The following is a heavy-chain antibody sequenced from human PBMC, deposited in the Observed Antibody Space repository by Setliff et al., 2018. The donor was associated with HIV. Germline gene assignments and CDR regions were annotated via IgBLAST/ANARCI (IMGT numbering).Heavy chain of an antibody. Sequence: ASVKVSCKASGYTFTSYGIDWVRQAPGQGLEWMGWISAYNGNTDYAQKLQGRVTTTTDTSTSTAYMELRSLRSDDTAVYYCARKYYDILTGYYAADYWGQGTLVTVSS. CDR2: ISAYNGNT. CDR3: ARKYYDILTGYYAADY. V-gene: IGHV1-18*01. CDR1: GYTFTSYG. D-gene: IGHD3-9*01. J-gene: IGHJ4*02.